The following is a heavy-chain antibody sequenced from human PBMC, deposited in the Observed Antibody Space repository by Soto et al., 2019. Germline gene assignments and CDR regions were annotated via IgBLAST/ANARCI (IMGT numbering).Heavy chain of an antibody. CDR1: GAPISRSNW. J-gene: IGHJ4*02. Sequence: QVQLQESGQGLLKPTGTLSLTCAVSGAPISRSNWWGWVRQPPGKGLEWIGEIYHSGSTNYNPSLKSRVTISVDKSKNQFSLKLSSVTAADTAVYYCARSTRSGTTFDYWGQGTLVTVSS. CDR2: IYHSGST. D-gene: IGHD4-17*01. CDR3: ARSTRSGTTFDY. V-gene: IGHV4-4*02.